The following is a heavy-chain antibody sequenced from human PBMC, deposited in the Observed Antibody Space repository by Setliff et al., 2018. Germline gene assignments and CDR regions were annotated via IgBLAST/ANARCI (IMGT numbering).Heavy chain of an antibody. CDR3: ARDGGEY. CDR1: GFTFNNYG. V-gene: IGHV3-23*01. D-gene: IGHD3-16*01. J-gene: IGHJ4*02. CDR2: ISGDGGFR. Sequence: PGGSLRLSCAASGFTFNNYGMTWVRQAPGKGLEWVSIISGDGGFRDYGDSVKDRFIISRDNPRSTVYLQMNRLKVEDTAVYYCARDGGEYWGQGTLVTVSS.